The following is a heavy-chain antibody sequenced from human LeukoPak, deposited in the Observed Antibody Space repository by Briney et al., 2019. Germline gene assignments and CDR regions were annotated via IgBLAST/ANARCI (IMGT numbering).Heavy chain of an antibody. J-gene: IGHJ4*02. D-gene: IGHD3-3*01. Sequence: GGSLRLSCAASGFTFSSYAMSWVRQAPGKGLEWVSAISGSGGSTYYADSAKGRFTISRDNSKNTLYLQMNSLRAEDTAVYYCAKDPLPYDFWSGYEDYWGQGTLVTVSS. V-gene: IGHV3-23*01. CDR1: GFTFSSYA. CDR3: AKDPLPYDFWSGYEDY. CDR2: ISGSGGST.